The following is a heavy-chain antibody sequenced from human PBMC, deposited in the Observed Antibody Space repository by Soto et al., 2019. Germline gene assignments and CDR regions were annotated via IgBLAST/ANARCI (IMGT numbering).Heavy chain of an antibody. V-gene: IGHV1-2*04. CDR1: GYTFTGYY. CDR3: VTSRVRIAVAGETEYYFDY. J-gene: IGHJ4*02. D-gene: IGHD6-19*01. CDR2: VNPNSGGT. Sequence: ASVKVSWKASGYTFTGYYIHWVRQAPGQGLEWMGWVNPNSGGTNYAQKFQGWVTMTRDTSISTAYMELSRLRSDDTAGYYCVTSRVRIAVAGETEYYFDYWGQGTLVTVSS.